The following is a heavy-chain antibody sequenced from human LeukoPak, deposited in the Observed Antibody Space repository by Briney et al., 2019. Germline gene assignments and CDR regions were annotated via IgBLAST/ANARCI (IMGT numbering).Heavy chain of an antibody. V-gene: IGHV4-34*01. CDR1: GGSFSGYY. CDR2: INHSGST. Sequence: PSETLSLTCAVYGGSFSGYYWSWIRQPPGKGLEWIGEINHSGSTDYNPSLKSRVTISVDTSKNQFSLKLSSVTAADTAVYYCARLSRSATVRTDYWGQGTLVTVSS. J-gene: IGHJ4*02. D-gene: IGHD4-17*01. CDR3: ARLSRSATVRTDY.